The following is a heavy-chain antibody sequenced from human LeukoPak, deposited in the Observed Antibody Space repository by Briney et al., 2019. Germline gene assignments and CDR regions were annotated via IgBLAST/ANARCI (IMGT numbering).Heavy chain of an antibody. CDR2: INHSGST. CDR3: ASLPRGSFYRYYYMDV. CDR1: GGSFSGYY. V-gene: IGHV4-34*01. D-gene: IGHD2/OR15-2a*01. Sequence: PSETLSLTCAVYGGSFSGYYWSWIRQPPGKGLEWIGEINHSGSTNYNPSLKSRVTISVDTSKNQFSLKLSSVTAADTAVYYCASLPRGSFYRYYYMDVWGKGTTVTISS. J-gene: IGHJ6*03.